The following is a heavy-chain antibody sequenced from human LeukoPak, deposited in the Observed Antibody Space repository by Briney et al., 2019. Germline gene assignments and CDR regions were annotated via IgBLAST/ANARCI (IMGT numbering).Heavy chain of an antibody. V-gene: IGHV3-74*01. D-gene: IGHD2/OR15-2a*01. Sequence: PGGSLRLSCAASGFTLSNSWIHWVRQAPGKGLVWVSRINSDGSTTTYADSVKGRFTISRDNAKNTLYLQMNSLRAEDTAVYYCARAARADCTSPTCHSWLAPWGQGTRVTVSS. J-gene: IGHJ5*02. CDR1: GFTLSNSW. CDR2: INSDGSTT. CDR3: ARAARADCTSPTCHSWLAP.